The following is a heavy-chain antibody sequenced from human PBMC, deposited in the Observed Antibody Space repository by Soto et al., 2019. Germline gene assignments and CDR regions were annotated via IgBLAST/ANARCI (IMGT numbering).Heavy chain of an antibody. CDR3: ARFGYHDSSGYYSYYFDY. D-gene: IGHD3-22*01. CDR1: GGSVSSGDYF. J-gene: IGHJ4*02. CDR2: IYYSGST. Sequence: SETLSLTCTVSGGSVSSGDYFWSWLRQSPGKRLEWIAYIYYSGSTNYNPSLKSRATISVDTSKSQVSLALTSMTAADTAVYYCARFGYHDSSGYYSYYFDYWGQGTLVT. V-gene: IGHV4-61*08.